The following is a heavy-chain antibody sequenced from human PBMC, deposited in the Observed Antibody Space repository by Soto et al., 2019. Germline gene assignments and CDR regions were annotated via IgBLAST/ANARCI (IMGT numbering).Heavy chain of an antibody. CDR3: ARENIGVDWNYRYYYIDV. CDR1: SNSISSSNW. J-gene: IGHJ6*03. CDR2: IYHSGST. V-gene: IGHV4-4*02. Sequence: PSETLSLTCAVSSNSISSSNWWSWVRQPPGKGLEWIGEIYHSGSTNYNPSLKSRVTISVDKSKNQFSLKLSSVTAADTAVDYCARENIGVDWNYRYYYIDVWGKGTTVTVSS. D-gene: IGHD1-7*01.